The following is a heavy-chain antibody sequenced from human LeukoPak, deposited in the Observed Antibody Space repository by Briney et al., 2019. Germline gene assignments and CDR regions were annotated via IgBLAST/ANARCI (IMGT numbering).Heavy chain of an antibody. Sequence: PGGSLRLXCAASGFTFSTYSMNWARQAPGKGLEWVSVISSSSSYMYYADSVKGRFTISRDNAKNTLYLQMNSLRAEDTAAFYCGIGRPRGYSGYVIDYWGQGTPITVSS. V-gene: IGHV3-21*01. D-gene: IGHD5-12*01. CDR1: GFTFSTYS. CDR2: ISSSSSYM. J-gene: IGHJ4*02. CDR3: GIGRPRGYSGYVIDY.